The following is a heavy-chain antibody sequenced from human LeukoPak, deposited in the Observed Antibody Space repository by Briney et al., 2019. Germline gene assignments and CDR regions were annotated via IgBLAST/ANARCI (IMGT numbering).Heavy chain of an antibody. J-gene: IGHJ4*02. Sequence: GGSLRLSCAASGFTFSDYYMSWIRQAPGKGLEWVSYISSSSSYTNYADSVKGRFTISRDNAKNSLYLQMNSLRAEDTAVYYCARWQDSSGYYYYFDYWGQGTLVTVSS. D-gene: IGHD3-22*01. CDR2: ISSSSSYT. CDR3: ARWQDSSGYYYYFDY. V-gene: IGHV3-11*03. CDR1: GFTFSDYY.